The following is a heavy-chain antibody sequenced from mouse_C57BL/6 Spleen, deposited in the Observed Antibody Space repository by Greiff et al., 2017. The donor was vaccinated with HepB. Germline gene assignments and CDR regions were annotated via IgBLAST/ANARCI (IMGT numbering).Heavy chain of an antibody. J-gene: IGHJ3*01. CDR2: ISSGSSTI. D-gene: IGHD1-1*01. CDR3: APYYYGSPWFAY. CDR1: GFTFSDYG. Sequence: EVKLQESGGGLVKPGGSLKLSCAASGFTFSDYGMHWVRQAPEKGLEWVAYISSGSSTIYYADTVKGRFTISRDNAKNTLFLQMTSLRSEDTAMYYCAPYYYGSPWFAYWGQGTLVTVSA. V-gene: IGHV5-17*01.